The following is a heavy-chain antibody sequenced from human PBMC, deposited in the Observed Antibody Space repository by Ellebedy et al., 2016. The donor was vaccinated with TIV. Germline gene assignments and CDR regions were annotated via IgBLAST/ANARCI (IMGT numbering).Heavy chain of an antibody. D-gene: IGHD2-21*01. CDR1: GFTFRSYD. CDR2: IGTAGDT. Sequence: GGSLRLSRAASGFTFRSYDMHWVRPGTGKGLEWVSAIGTAGDTYYPGSVKGRFTISRENAKNSLYLQITSLRAEDTAVYYCARVRFGDTAVDYWGQGTLVTVSS. J-gene: IGHJ4*03. CDR3: ARVRFGDTAVDY. V-gene: IGHV3-13*01.